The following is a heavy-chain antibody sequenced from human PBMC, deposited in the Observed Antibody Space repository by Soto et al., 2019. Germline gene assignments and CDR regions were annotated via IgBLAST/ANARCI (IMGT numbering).Heavy chain of an antibody. CDR2: IWYDGSNK. V-gene: IGHV3-33*01. J-gene: IGHJ4*02. CDR1: GFTFSSYG. CDR3: ARVPVPTRHFDY. D-gene: IGHD4-17*01. Sequence: PGGSLRLSCAASGFTFSSYGMRWVRQAPGKGLEWVAVIWYDGSNKYYADSVKGRFTISRDNSKNTLYLQMNSLRAEDTAVYYCARVPVPTRHFDYWGQGPLVTV.